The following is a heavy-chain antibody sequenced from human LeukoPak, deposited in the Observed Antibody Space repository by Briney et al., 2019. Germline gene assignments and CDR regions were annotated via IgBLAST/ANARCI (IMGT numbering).Heavy chain of an antibody. CDR3: ARDCGGDCYWFDYYYMDV. CDR2: ISSSSSYI. D-gene: IGHD2-21*02. CDR1: GFTFSSYS. J-gene: IGHJ6*03. Sequence: GGSLRLSCAASGFTFSSYSMNWVRQAPGKGLEWVSSISSSSSYIYYADSVKGRFTISRDNAKNSLYLQMNSLRAEDTAVYYCARDCGGDCYWFDYYYMDVWGKGTTVTISS. V-gene: IGHV3-21*01.